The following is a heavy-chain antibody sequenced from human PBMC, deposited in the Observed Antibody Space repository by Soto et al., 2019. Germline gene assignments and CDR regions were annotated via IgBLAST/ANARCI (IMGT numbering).Heavy chain of an antibody. CDR3: AKEGSSGYYVVY. CDR1: GFTFNSYA. CDR2: ISGSGGST. Sequence: GSLRLSCAASGFTFNSYAKNWVRQAPGKGLEWVSAISGSGGSTYYADSVKGRFTISRDNSKNTLYLQMNSLRAEDTAIYYCAKEGSSGYYVVYWGQGTLVTVSS. V-gene: IGHV3-23*01. J-gene: IGHJ4*02. D-gene: IGHD3-22*01.